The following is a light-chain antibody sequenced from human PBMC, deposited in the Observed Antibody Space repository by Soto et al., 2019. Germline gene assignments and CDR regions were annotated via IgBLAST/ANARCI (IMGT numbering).Light chain of an antibody. CDR3: SSYTSSSTLV. J-gene: IGLJ2*01. V-gene: IGLV2-14*01. CDR1: SSDVGTYNY. CDR2: EVI. Sequence: QSALTQPASVSGSPGQSITISCTATSSDVGTYNYVSWYQQHPGKAPKLMIYEVINRPSGVSNRFSGSKSGNTASLIISGLQAEDEADYYCSSYTSSSTLVVGGGTKLTVL.